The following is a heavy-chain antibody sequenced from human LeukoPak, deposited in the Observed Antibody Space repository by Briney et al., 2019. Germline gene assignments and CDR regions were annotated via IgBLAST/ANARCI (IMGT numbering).Heavy chain of an antibody. D-gene: IGHD3-3*01. Sequence: GGSLRLSCAASGFTFSSYWMPWVRQAPGKGLVWVSRINSDGSSTSYADSVKGRFTISRDNAKNTLYLQMNSLRAEDTAVYYCARECYDFWSGYQYYFDYWGQGTLVTVSS. CDR3: ARECYDFWSGYQYYFDY. V-gene: IGHV3-74*01. CDR1: GFTFSSYW. J-gene: IGHJ4*02. CDR2: INSDGSST.